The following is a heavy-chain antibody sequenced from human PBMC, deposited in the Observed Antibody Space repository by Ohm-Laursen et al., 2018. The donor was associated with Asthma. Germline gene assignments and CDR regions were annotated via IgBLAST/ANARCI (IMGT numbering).Heavy chain of an antibody. Sequence: SDTLSLTCTLSGASFSTYYWGWIRQPPGKGLEWIGHIHRTGSTNYNPSLESRVTISIDTSTNQFSLKLSSVTAADTAVYYCARGHDYNLYWGQGTLVTVSS. J-gene: IGHJ4*02. CDR2: IHRTGST. CDR3: ARGHDYNLY. CDR1: GASFSTYY. D-gene: IGHD5-24*01. V-gene: IGHV4-59*07.